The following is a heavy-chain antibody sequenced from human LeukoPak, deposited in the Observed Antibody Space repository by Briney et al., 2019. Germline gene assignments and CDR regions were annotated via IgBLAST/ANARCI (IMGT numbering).Heavy chain of an antibody. D-gene: IGHD4-17*01. V-gene: IGHV4-30-4*07. CDR3: ARDRGDYAFDI. J-gene: IGHJ3*02. Sequence: PSETLSLTCAVSGGSISSGGYSWSWIRQPPGKGLEWIGYIYYSGSTYYNPSLKSRVTISVDTSKNQFSLKLSSVTAADTAVYYCARDRGDYAFDIWGQGTMVTVSS. CDR2: IYYSGST. CDR1: GGSISSGGYS.